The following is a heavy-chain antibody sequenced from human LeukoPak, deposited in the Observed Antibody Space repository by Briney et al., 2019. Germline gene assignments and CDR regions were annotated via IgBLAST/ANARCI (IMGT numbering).Heavy chain of an antibody. Sequence: SVKVSCKASGGTFSSYAISWVRQAPGQGLEWMGGIIPTFGTANYAQKFQGRVTITADKSTTTAYMELSSLRSEDTAVYYCVARQRRDRSGRNFDYWGQGTLVTVSS. CDR3: VARQRRDRSGRNFDY. D-gene: IGHD3-10*01. J-gene: IGHJ4*02. CDR1: GGTFSSYA. V-gene: IGHV1-69*06. CDR2: IIPTFGTA.